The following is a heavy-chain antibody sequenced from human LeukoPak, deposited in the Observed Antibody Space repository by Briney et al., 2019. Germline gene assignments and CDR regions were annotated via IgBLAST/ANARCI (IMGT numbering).Heavy chain of an antibody. CDR1: RGSISSYY. CDR2: IYYSVST. CDR3: ARDINRYSNYVWFDH. Sequence: PSETLSLSCTVPRGSISSYYLSCIRQPPGKGLECVSYIYYSVSTNYTPSLKSRVTISVDTSKNQFSLKVRSVTAAEKAVYYCARDINRYSNYVWFDHWGQGTLVTVSS. V-gene: IGHV4-59*01. D-gene: IGHD4-11*01. J-gene: IGHJ5*02.